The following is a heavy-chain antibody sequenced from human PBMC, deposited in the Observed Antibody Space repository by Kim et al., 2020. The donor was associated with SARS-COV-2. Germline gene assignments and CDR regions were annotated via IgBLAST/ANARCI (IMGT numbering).Heavy chain of an antibody. J-gene: IGHJ6*02. D-gene: IGHD3-9*01. Sequence: LKSRVTISVAKSKNQFSLKLSSVTAADTAVYYCARDKGRYFDWSRGYGMDVWGQGTTVTVSS. CDR3: ARDKGRYFDWSRGYGMDV. V-gene: IGHV4-4*02.